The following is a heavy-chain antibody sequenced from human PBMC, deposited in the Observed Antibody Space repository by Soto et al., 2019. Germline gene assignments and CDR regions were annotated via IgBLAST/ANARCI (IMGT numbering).Heavy chain of an antibody. CDR2: ISGSGGST. D-gene: IGHD2-21*01. V-gene: IGHV3-23*01. CDR3: ALTREDGEGYSDY. CDR1: GFTFSSYA. Sequence: PGGSLRLSCAASGFTFSSYAMSWVRQAPGKGLEWVSAISGSGGSTYYADSVKGRFTISRDNSKNTLYLQMNSLRAEDTAVYYCALTREDGEGYSDYWGQGTLVTVSS. J-gene: IGHJ4*02.